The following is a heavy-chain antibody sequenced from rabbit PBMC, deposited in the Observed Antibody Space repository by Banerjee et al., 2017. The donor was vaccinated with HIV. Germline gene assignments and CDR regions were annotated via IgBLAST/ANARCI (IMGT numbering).Heavy chain of an antibody. D-gene: IGHD7-1*01. CDR3: AKPGTVNRGLDL. CDR1: GFSFSSSYW. Sequence: QEQLEESGGDLVKPGASLTLTCTASGFSFSSSYWICWVRQAPGKGLEWIGCINTGDGSTYYASWAKGRFTISKTSSTTVTLQMTSLTAADTATYFCAKPGTVNRGLDLWGPGTLVTVS. V-gene: IGHV1S45*01. CDR2: INTGDGST. J-gene: IGHJ6*01.